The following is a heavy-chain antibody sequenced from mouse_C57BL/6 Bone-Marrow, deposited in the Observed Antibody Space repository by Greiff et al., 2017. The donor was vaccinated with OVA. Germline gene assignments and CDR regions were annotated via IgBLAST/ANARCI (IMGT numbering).Heavy chain of an antibody. J-gene: IGHJ2*01. CDR1: GFYINNTY. Sequence: EVQLQQSVAELVRPGASVSLSCTASGFYINNTYMHWVKQRPEQGLEWIGRIDPANGNTKYAPKFQGKATITADTSSNTAYLQLSSLTSEDTAIYCCARSGDGYWGQGTTLTVSS. CDR2: IDPANGNT. D-gene: IGHD2-3*01. CDR3: ARSGDGY. V-gene: IGHV14-3*01.